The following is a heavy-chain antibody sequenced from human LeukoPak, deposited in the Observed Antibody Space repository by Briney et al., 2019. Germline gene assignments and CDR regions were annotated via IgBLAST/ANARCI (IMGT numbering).Heavy chain of an antibody. CDR1: GFTLDDYG. CDR3: AREDGFCSGGSCYHH. Sequence: PGGSLRLSCAASGFTLDDYGMSWVRQAPGKGLEWVSFINWNGVSTDYADSVKGRFTISRDNAKNSLFLQMNSLRAEDTAFYYCAREDGFCSGGSCYHHWGQGTLVTVSS. CDR2: INWNGVST. J-gene: IGHJ1*01. D-gene: IGHD2-15*01. V-gene: IGHV3-20*04.